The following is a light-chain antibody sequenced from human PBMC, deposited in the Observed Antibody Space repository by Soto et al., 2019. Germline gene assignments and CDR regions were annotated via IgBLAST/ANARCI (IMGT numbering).Light chain of an antibody. CDR3: QHYFTTPRT. CDR2: WAS. J-gene: IGKJ2*01. Sequence: DIVMTQSPDSLAVSLGERTTINCKSSQSLFYSSNNKNFLAWYQQKAGQPPKLLIYWASTRESGVPDRFSGSGSGAGFNLTITSLQAEDAGVYYCQHYFTTPRTFGQGTRLEI. V-gene: IGKV4-1*01. CDR1: QSLFYSSNNKNF.